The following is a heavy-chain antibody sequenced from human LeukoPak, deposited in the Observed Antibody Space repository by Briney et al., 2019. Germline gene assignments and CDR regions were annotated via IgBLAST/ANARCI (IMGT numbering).Heavy chain of an antibody. CDR2: ISYDGSQK. CDR1: GFTFSDYA. J-gene: IGHJ4*02. CDR3: AKGGDGKIPFDN. D-gene: IGHD5-24*01. V-gene: IGHV3-30*04. Sequence: GGSLRLSCSASGFTFSDYAMHWVRQAPGKGLEWVAIISYDGSQKHFGDSVRGRFTVSRDDSENTLYLQMNSLKTEDTAVYYCAKGGDGKIPFDNWGQGTLVTVSS.